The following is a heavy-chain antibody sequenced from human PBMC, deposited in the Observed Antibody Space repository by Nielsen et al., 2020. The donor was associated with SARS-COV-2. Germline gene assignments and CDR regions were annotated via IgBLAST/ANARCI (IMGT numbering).Heavy chain of an antibody. CDR2: INTNTGNP. CDR1: GYTLTELS. V-gene: IGHV7-4-1*02. D-gene: IGHD3-22*01. CDR3: ARGSNGYDTSGFDY. Sequence: ASVKVSCKVSGYTLTELSMHWVRQAPGKGLEWMGWINTNTGNPMYAQGFTGRFVFSLDTSVSTAYLQISSLKTEDTAVYYCARGSNGYDTSGFDYWGQGTLATVSS. J-gene: IGHJ4*02.